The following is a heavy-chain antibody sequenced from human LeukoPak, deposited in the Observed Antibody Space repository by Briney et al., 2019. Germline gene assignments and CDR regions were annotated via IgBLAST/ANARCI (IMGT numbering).Heavy chain of an antibody. J-gene: IGHJ4*02. Sequence: PGGSLRLSCAASGFAFNKAWMSWVRQPPGKGLEWVARIKSRTGGGTTDYAAPVKGRFIISRDDSKNPPYLQMNSLKPQDTAVYYCTTDQTCIQLWHILYDFWGQGTLVTVSS. CDR1: GFAFNKAW. V-gene: IGHV3-15*01. CDR3: TTDQTCIQLWHILYDF. D-gene: IGHD5-18*01. CDR2: IKSRTGGGTT.